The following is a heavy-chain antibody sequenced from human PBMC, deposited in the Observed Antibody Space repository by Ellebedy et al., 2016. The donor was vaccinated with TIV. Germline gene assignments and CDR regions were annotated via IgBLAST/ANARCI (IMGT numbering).Heavy chain of an antibody. D-gene: IGHD3-3*01. V-gene: IGHV3-53*04. CDR2: IYSGGST. J-gene: IGHJ4*02. CDR1: GFTFRSYA. CDR3: ASPGYYGPFDH. Sequence: GESLKISCAASGFTFRSYAMSWVRQAPGKGLAWVSTIYSGGSTNYADSVKGRFTLSRHSSKNMLYLQMNALRLEDTAVYYCASPGYYGPFDHWGRGTLVTVSS.